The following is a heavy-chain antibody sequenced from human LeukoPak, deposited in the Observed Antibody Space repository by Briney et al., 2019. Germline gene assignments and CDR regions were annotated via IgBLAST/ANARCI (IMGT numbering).Heavy chain of an antibody. J-gene: IGHJ4*02. CDR2: ISVSGGST. D-gene: IGHD3-22*01. CDR1: GFDFSSYA. V-gene: IGHV3-23*01. Sequence: GGSLRLSRAASGFDFSSYAMTWVRQAPGKGLEWVSGISVSGGSTLYADSVKGRFTISRDTYKSTLYLQMNKMRVEDTAVYYCARVNSHYYNSSSYMFDYWGQGTLVTVSS. CDR3: ARVNSHYYNSSSYMFDY.